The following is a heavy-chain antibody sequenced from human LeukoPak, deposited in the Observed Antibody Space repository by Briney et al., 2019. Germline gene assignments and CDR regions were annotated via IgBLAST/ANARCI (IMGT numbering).Heavy chain of an antibody. CDR1: GFSFSNYE. CDR3: ARDSGLYSSSSGIDY. V-gene: IGHV3-21*01. D-gene: IGHD6-6*01. CDR2: ISSSSSYI. J-gene: IGHJ4*02. Sequence: TTGGSLRLSCAASGFSFSNYEMNWVRQAPGKGLEWVSSISSSSSYIYYADSVKGRFTISRDNAKNSLYLQMNSLRAEDTAVYYCARDSGLYSSSSGIDYWGQGTLVTVSS.